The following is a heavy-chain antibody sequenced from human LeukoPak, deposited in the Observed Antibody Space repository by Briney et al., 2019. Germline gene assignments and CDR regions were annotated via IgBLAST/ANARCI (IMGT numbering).Heavy chain of an antibody. V-gene: IGHV1-2*02. CDR2: INPNSGGT. CDR3: ARLDCSSTSCYSDPFDY. Sequence: ASVKVSCTASGYTFTGYYMHWVRQAPGQGLGWMGWINPNSGGTNYSQKFQGRVTMTRYTSISTAYMELSRLRSDDTAVYYCARLDCSSTSCYSDPFDYWGQGTLVTVSS. CDR1: GYTFTGYY. D-gene: IGHD2-2*01. J-gene: IGHJ4*02.